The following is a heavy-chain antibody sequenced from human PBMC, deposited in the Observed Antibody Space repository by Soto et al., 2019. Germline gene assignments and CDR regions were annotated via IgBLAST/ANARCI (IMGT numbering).Heavy chain of an antibody. CDR3: ARYPRLDC. CDR1: GGSISSSSYY. CDR2: IYYSGST. Sequence: SETLSLSCTVSGGSISSSSYYWGWIRQPPGKGLEWIGSIYYSGSTYYNPSLKSRVTISVDTSKNQFSLQLSSVTAADTAVYFCARYPRLDCWGQGTLVTGSS. V-gene: IGHV4-39*07. J-gene: IGHJ4*02.